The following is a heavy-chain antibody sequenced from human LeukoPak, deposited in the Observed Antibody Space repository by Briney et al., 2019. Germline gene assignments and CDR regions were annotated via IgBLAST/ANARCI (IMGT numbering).Heavy chain of an antibody. CDR1: GGSISSGGYY. J-gene: IGHJ4*02. Sequence: SETLSLTCTVSGGSISSGGYYWSWIRQHPGKGLEWYGYIYDSGSTYYDPSLKSRVTISVDTAKNQFTLTLSSVTAADTAVYYCARGPSRDDFCSGSLPDYSDFWGQGTLVTVSS. V-gene: IGHV4-31*03. D-gene: IGHD3-3*01. CDR2: IYDSGST. CDR3: ARGPSRDDFCSGSLPDYSDF.